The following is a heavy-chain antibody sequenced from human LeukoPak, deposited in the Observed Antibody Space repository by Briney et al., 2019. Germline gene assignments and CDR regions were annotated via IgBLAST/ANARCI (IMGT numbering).Heavy chain of an antibody. V-gene: IGHV3-48*01. D-gene: IGHD2-15*01. CDR3: ARDGYCSGDTRYSPDWYFDL. Sequence: GGSLRLSCAASGFSFRYYGMNWVRQAPGKGLEWVSYISSSTTTIYYADSVKGRFTISRDNAKNSLYLLMNSPRAEDTAVYYCARDGYCSGDTRYSPDWYFDLWGRGTLVTVSS. CDR1: GFSFRYYG. CDR2: ISSSTTTI. J-gene: IGHJ2*01.